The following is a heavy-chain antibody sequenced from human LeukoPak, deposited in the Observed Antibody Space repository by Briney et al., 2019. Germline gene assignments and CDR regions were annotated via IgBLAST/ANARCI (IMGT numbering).Heavy chain of an antibody. CDR1: GFTFSNAY. CDR2: IKPKTDGETT. CDR3: TSGPSSYSSSWYASYYYGMDV. J-gene: IGHJ6*02. V-gene: IGHV3-15*07. Sequence: GGSLRLSCAASGFTFSNAYMNWVRQAPGKGLEWVGRIKPKTDGETTEYAAPVKGRFTISRDDSKNTLYLQMNSLKTEDTAVYYCTSGPSSYSSSWYASYYYGMDVWGQGTTVTVSS. D-gene: IGHD6-13*01.